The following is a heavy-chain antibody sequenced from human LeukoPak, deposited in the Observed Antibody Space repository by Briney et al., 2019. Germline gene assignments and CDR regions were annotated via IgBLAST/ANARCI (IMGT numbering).Heavy chain of an antibody. D-gene: IGHD3-22*01. CDR2: IWYDGGNK. CDR3: ARGFYYHTSGYWGIDY. Sequence: GRSLRLSCAAPGFTFSDSGMHWVRQTPGKGLEWVALIWYDGGNKYYADSVKGRYTISRDNPNNTLYLQMNSLRAEDTAVYYCARGFYYHTSGYWGIDYWGQGTLVTVSS. CDR1: GFTFSDSG. V-gene: IGHV3-33*01. J-gene: IGHJ4*02.